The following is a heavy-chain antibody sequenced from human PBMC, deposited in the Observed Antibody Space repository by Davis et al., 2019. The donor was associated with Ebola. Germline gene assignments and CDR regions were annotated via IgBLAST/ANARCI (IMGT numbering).Heavy chain of an antibody. CDR2: ISSSSSTI. V-gene: IGHV3-48*01. CDR1: GFTFSSYS. J-gene: IGHJ4*02. CDR3: AGSRYELLGPFDY. D-gene: IGHD7-27*01. Sequence: GESLKISCAASGFTFSSYSMNWVRQAPGKGLEWVSYISSSSSTIYYADSVKGRFTISRDNAKNSLYLQMNSLRAEDTAVYYCAGSRYELLGPFDYWGQGTLVTVSS.